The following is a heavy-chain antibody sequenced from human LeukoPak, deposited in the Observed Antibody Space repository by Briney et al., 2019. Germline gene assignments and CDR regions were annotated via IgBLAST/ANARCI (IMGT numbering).Heavy chain of an antibody. CDR1: GYTFTSYY. CDR3: ASPASEPASSGWYYFDL. Sequence: GASVKVSCKASGYTFTSYYMHWVRQAPGQGLEWIGIINPSIGSTTYAQKFQGRVTMTRDTSTSTVYMDLSSLSSEDTAVYYCASPASEPASSGWYYFDLWGQGTLVTVSS. CDR2: INPSIGST. D-gene: IGHD6-19*01. J-gene: IGHJ4*02. V-gene: IGHV1-46*01.